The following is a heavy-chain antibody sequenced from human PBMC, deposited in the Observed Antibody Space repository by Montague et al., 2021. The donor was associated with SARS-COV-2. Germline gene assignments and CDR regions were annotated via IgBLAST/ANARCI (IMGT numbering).Heavy chain of an antibody. D-gene: IGHD4-17*01. V-gene: IGHV4-61*02. CDR2: IYSSGST. J-gene: IGHJ6*02. CDR1: GGSIRSGSYY. Sequence: TLSLTCTVSGGSIRSGSYYWSWIRQPAGKGLEWIGRIYSSGSTNYXXXLKSRVTMSVDTSKNQFSLKVSSVTAADTAVYYCARYYGDYSYYYGLDVWGQGTTVTVSS. CDR3: ARYYGDYSYYYGLDV.